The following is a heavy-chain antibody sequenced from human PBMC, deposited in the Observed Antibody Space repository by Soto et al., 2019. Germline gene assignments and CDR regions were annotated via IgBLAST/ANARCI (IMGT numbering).Heavy chain of an antibody. CDR2: IYPGDSDT. D-gene: IGHD2-2*01. CDR3: ARLGEYCSSTSCYDPLDYYYYYMDV. Sequence: PGESLKISCKGSGYSFTSYWIGWVRQMPGKGLEWMGIIYPGDSDTRYSPSFQGQVTISADKSISTAYLQWSSLKASDTAMYYCARLGEYCSSTSCYDPLDYYYYYMDVWGKGTTVTVSS. J-gene: IGHJ6*03. CDR1: GYSFTSYW. V-gene: IGHV5-51*01.